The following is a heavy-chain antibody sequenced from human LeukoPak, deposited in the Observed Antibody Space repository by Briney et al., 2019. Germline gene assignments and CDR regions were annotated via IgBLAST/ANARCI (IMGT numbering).Heavy chain of an antibody. CDR2: IYYSGST. Sequence: SETLSLTCTVSGGSISSYYWSWIRQPPGKGLEWIGYIYYSGSTNYNPSLKSRVTMSVDTSKNQFSLKLSSVTAADTAVYYCARLAHDYGGNSSFDYWGQGTLVTVSS. D-gene: IGHD4-23*01. V-gene: IGHV4-59*12. J-gene: IGHJ4*02. CDR3: ARLAHDYGGNSSFDY. CDR1: GGSISSYY.